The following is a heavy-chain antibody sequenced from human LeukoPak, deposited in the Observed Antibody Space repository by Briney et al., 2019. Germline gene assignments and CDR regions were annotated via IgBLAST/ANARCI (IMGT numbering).Heavy chain of an antibody. V-gene: IGHV3-30*02. CDR3: ARAVSSSWDPYFDY. CDR1: GFTFSSYG. J-gene: IGHJ4*02. D-gene: IGHD6-13*01. Sequence: PGGSLRPSCAASGFTFSSYGMHWVRQAPGKGLEWVAFIRYDGSNKYYADSVKGRFTISRDNSKNSLYLQMNSLRAEDTAVYYCARAVSSSWDPYFDYWGQGTLVTVSS. CDR2: IRYDGSNK.